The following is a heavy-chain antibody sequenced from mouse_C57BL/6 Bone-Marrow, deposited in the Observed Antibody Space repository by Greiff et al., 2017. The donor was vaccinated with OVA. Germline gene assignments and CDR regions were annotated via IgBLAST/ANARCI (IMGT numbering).Heavy chain of an antibody. J-gene: IGHJ1*03. CDR1: GYTFTSYW. V-gene: IGHV1-52*01. CDR3: ARSGSYYDDFDV. Sequence: QLQQPGAELVRPGSSVKLSCKASGYTFTSYWMHWVKQRPIQGLEWIGNIDPSDSETHYNQKFKDKATLTVDKSSSTAYMQLSSLTSEDSAVYYCARSGSYYDDFDVWGTGTTVTVSS. D-gene: IGHD1-1*01. CDR2: IDPSDSET.